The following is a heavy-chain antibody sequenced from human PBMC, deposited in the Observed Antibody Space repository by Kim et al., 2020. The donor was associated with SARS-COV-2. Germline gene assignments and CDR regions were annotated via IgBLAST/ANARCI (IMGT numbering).Heavy chain of an antibody. V-gene: IGHV3-9*01. CDR2: ISWNSGSI. Sequence: GGSLRLSCAASGFTFDDYAMHWVRQAPGKGLEWVSGISWNSGSIGYADSVKGRFTISRDNAKNSLYLQMNSLRAEDTALYYCAKDLAAAAGTGYWGQGTLVTVSS. CDR3: AKDLAAAAGTGY. CDR1: GFTFDDYA. D-gene: IGHD6-13*01. J-gene: IGHJ4*02.